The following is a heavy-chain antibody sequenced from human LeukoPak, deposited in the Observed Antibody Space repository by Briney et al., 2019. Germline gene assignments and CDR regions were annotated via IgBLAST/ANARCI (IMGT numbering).Heavy chain of an antibody. CDR2: IIPIFGTT. Sequence: ASVKVSCKASGGTFSSYAISWVRQAPGQGLEWMGGIIPIFGTTSYAQKFQGRVTITADKSTSTAYMELSSLRSEDTAVYYCAKDGAQFYYGSQRAHPRSPYYYMDVWGKGTTVTVSS. CDR3: AKDGAQFYYGSQRAHPRSPYYYMDV. D-gene: IGHD3-10*01. V-gene: IGHV1-69*06. CDR1: GGTFSSYA. J-gene: IGHJ6*03.